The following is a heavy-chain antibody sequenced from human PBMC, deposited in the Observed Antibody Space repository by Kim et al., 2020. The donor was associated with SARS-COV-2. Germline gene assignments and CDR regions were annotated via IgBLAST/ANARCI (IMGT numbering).Heavy chain of an antibody. CDR2: ISAYNGNT. D-gene: IGHD3-16*02. CDR1: GYTFTSYG. CDR3: ARGSPYDYVWGSYRSTFPRYYFDY. J-gene: IGHJ4*02. Sequence: ASVKVSCKASGYTFTSYGISWVRQAPGQGLEWMGWISAYNGNTNYAQKLQGRVTMTTDTSTSTAYMELRSLRSDDTAVYYCARGSPYDYVWGSYRSTFPRYYFDYWGQGTLVTVSS. V-gene: IGHV1-18*01.